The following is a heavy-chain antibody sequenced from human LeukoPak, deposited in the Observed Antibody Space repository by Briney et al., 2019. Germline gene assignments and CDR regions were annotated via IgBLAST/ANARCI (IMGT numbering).Heavy chain of an antibody. CDR1: GGTFSSYA. D-gene: IGHD1-26*01. V-gene: IGHV1-69*13. J-gene: IGHJ5*02. CDR2: IIPNFGTA. CDR3: ARDRLPVGATGWFDP. Sequence: SVKVSCKASGGTFSSYAISWVRQAPGQGLEWMGGIIPNFGTANYAQKFQGRVTITADESTSTAYMELTSLRSEDTAVYYCARDRLPVGATGWFDPWGQGTLVTVSS.